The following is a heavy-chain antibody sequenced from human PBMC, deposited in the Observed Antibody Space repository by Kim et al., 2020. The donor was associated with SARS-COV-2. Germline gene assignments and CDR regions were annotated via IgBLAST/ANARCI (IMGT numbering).Heavy chain of an antibody. V-gene: IGHV4-39*01. Sequence: SETLSLTCTVSGGSISSSSYYWGWIRQPPGKGLEWIGSIYYSGSTYYNPSLKSRVTISVDTSKNQFSLKLSSVTAADTAVYYCARHDYGGNSGWFDPWGQGTLVTVSS. CDR2: IYYSGST. J-gene: IGHJ5*02. CDR3: ARHDYGGNSGWFDP. CDR1: GGSISSSSYY. D-gene: IGHD4-17*01.